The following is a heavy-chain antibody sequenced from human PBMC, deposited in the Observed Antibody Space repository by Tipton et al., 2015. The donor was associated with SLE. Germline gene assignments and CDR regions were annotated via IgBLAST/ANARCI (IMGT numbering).Heavy chain of an antibody. V-gene: IGHV3-74*01. D-gene: IGHD4-23*01. Sequence: SLRLSCAASGSTFSDYWMSWVRQAPGKGLVWVSRLNTDGSTTHYADSVKGRFIISRDNAKNTLHLLLNNLRVEDTAVYYCARESRPYRYGGQDYWGQGTLVTVSP. CDR3: ARESRPYRYGGQDY. CDR1: GSTFSDYW. CDR2: LNTDGSTT. J-gene: IGHJ4*02.